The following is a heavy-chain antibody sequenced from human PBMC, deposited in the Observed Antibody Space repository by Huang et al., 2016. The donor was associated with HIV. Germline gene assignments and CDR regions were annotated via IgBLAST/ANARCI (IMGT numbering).Heavy chain of an antibody. J-gene: IGHJ5*02. D-gene: IGHD3-10*01. Sequence: QVQLVQSGAEVKKPGASVKVSCKASGYTFTNSDINWVRQATGQGLEWRGGSNPNRGDTGSAQKCQGRVTMTRNTSISTAYMELSSLRSEDTAVYYCARGGLLWFGELSTWGQGTLVTVSS. V-gene: IGHV1-8*01. CDR2: SNPNRGDT. CDR3: ARGGLLWFGELST. CDR1: GYTFTNSD.